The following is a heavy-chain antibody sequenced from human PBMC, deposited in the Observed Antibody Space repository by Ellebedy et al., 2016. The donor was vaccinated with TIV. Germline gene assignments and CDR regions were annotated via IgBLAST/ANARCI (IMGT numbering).Heavy chain of an antibody. CDR2: IYSSGGT. CDR3: AGGISVAGTSLGF. Sequence: GGSLRLSCAASGFTVSSNYMSWVRQAPGRGLEWVSTIYSSGGTYYAGSVKGRFTISRDNSKNTLYHQMNSLRAEDTAVYYCAGGISVAGTSLGFWGQGTLVTVSS. D-gene: IGHD6-19*01. CDR1: GFTVSSNY. V-gene: IGHV3-53*01. J-gene: IGHJ4*02.